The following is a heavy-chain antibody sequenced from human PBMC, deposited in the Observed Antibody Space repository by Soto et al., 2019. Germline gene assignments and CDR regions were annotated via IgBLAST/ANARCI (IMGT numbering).Heavy chain of an antibody. Sequence: SETLSLTCAVYGGSFSGYYWSWIRQPPGKGLEWIGEINHSGSTNYNPSLKSRVTISVDTSKNQFSLKLSSVTAADTAVYYCARGALTLTRYFDWLYGMDVWGQGTTVT. CDR2: INHSGST. D-gene: IGHD3-9*01. V-gene: IGHV4-34*01. J-gene: IGHJ6*02. CDR1: GGSFSGYY. CDR3: ARGALTLTRYFDWLYGMDV.